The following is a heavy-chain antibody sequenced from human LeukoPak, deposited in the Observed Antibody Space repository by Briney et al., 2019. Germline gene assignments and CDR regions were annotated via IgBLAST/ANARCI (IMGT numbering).Heavy chain of an antibody. V-gene: IGHV4-39*07. CDR3: ATRGY. CDR1: GGSISTSSYY. J-gene: IGHJ4*02. Sequence: SETLSLTCAFFGGSISTSSYYWGWIRQPPGKGLEWIGSRYYSGSTYYNPSLKSRVTISIDTSKNQFSLKLTSVTAADTAVYYCATRGYWGQGTLVTVSS. CDR2: RYYSGST. D-gene: IGHD3-10*01.